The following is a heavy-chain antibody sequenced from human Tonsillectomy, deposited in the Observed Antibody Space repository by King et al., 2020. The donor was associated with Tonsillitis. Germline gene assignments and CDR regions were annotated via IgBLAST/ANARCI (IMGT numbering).Heavy chain of an antibody. Sequence: EVQLVESGGGLVKPGGSLRLSCAASGFTFSSYSMNWVRQAPGKGLEWVSSISSSSSYIYYADSVKGRFTISRDNAKNSLYLQMNSLRAEDTAVYYCARAPPAAVDYYVLTAPHHYYGMDVWGQGTTVTDSS. CDR3: ARAPPAAVDYYVLTAPHHYYGMDV. V-gene: IGHV3-21*01. CDR1: GFTFSSYS. CDR2: ISSSSSYI. D-gene: IGHD3-10*02. J-gene: IGHJ6*02.